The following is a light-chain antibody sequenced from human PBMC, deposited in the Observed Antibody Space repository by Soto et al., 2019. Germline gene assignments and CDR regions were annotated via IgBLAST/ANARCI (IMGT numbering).Light chain of an antibody. Sequence: LTQPASVSGSPGQSITISCTGTSSDVGGYNYVSWYQQHPGKAPKFMIYDVSNRPSGVSNRFSGSKSGNTASLTISGLQAEDEADYYCSSYTTSNTRQIVFGTGTKV. J-gene: IGLJ1*01. V-gene: IGLV2-14*01. CDR1: SSDVGGYNY. CDR2: DVS. CDR3: SSYTTSNTRQIV.